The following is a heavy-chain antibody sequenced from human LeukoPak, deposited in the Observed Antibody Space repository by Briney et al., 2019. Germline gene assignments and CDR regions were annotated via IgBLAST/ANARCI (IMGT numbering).Heavy chain of an antibody. CDR1: GFTFSSYA. D-gene: IGHD2-2*01. CDR3: AKSLACGSISCHAPYKF. CDR2: ISGSGGST. V-gene: IGHV3-23*01. Sequence: GESLRLSCAASGFTFSSYAVSWVRQAPGKGLEWVSSISGSGGSTSYADSVKGQFTISRDNSKNTLYLQMHSLRAEDTAVYYCAKSLACGSISCHAPYKFWGQGTLVTVSS. J-gene: IGHJ4*02.